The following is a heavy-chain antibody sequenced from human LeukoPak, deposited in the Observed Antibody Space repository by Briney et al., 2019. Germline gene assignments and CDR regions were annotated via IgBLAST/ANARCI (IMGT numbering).Heavy chain of an antibody. CDR3: ASFGILDSEYYYYYGMDV. CDR2: IYYSGST. D-gene: IGHD3/OR15-3a*01. CDR1: GGSISTTTYY. Sequence: SETLSLTCTVSGGSISTTTYYWGWIRQPPGKGLEWIGSIYYSGSTYYNPSLKSRVTISIDTSKNQFSLKLSSVTAADTAVYYCASFGILDSEYYYYYGMDVWGQGTTVTVSS. J-gene: IGHJ6*02. V-gene: IGHV4-39*01.